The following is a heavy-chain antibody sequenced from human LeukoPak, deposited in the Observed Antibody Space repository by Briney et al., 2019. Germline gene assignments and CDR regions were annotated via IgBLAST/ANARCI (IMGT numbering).Heavy chain of an antibody. V-gene: IGHV6-1*01. CDR2: TYYRSKWYN. CDR1: GDSVSSTV. D-gene: IGHD2-2*01. Sequence: SQTLSLTCAISGDSVSSTVWNWIRQSPSRGLEWLGRTYYRSKWYNDYAVSVKSRITINPDTSKNQFTLQLNSVTPEDTAVYYCARGGRGYCTSSSCYFDYWGQGTLVTVSS. CDR3: ARGGRGYCTSSSCYFDY. J-gene: IGHJ4*02.